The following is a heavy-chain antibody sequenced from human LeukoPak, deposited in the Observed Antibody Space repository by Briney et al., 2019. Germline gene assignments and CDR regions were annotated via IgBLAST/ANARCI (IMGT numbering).Heavy chain of an antibody. CDR1: GYSFTSYW. D-gene: IGHD3-10*01. CDR3: ARHAPGLWFGDNDAFDI. CDR2: IDPSDSYT. V-gene: IGHV5-10-1*01. Sequence: GESLKISCKGSGYSFTSYWISWVRQMPGKGLEWMGRIDPSDSYTNYSPSFQGHVTISADKSISTACLQWSSLKASDTAMYYCARHAPGLWFGDNDAFDIWGQGTMVTVSS. J-gene: IGHJ3*02.